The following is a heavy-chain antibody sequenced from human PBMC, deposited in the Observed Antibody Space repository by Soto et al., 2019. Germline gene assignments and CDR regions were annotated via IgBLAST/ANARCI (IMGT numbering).Heavy chain of an antibody. V-gene: IGHV1-45*02. D-gene: IGHD5-18*01. J-gene: IGHJ4*02. Sequence: QMQLVQSGAEVKKTGSSVKVSCKASGYTFTYRYLHWVRQAPGQALEWMGWITPFNGNTNYAQKFQDRVTITRDRSMSTASMELISLRSEDTAMYYCVSSWSAMVAFDYWGQGTPVTVSS. CDR2: ITPFNGNT. CDR3: VSSWSAMVAFDY. CDR1: GYTFTYRY.